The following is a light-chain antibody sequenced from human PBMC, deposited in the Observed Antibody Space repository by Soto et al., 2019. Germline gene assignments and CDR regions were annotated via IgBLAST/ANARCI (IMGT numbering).Light chain of an antibody. J-gene: IGKJ1*01. V-gene: IGKV1-39*01. Sequence: DIQVTQYPSSLSASVGYRVTITCRASQNIRTYLTWYQQKPGKAPKLLIYEAYDLQSGVPSRFSGSGAGTDFSLTITSLQPEDFATYYCQQSFYAPPTFGQGTKVEIK. CDR3: QQSFYAPPT. CDR2: EAY. CDR1: QNIRTY.